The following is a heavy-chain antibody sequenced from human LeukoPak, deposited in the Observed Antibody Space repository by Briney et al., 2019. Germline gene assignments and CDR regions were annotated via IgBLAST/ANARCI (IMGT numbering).Heavy chain of an antibody. CDR3: ARGGHRSVAGPYYYYGMDV. CDR1: GYTFTSYA. J-gene: IGHJ6*02. V-gene: IGHV7-4-1*02. CDR2: INTNTGNP. Sequence: ASVKVPCKASGYTFTSYAMNWVRQAPGQGLEWMGWINTNTGNPTYAQGFTGRFVFSLDTSVSTAYLLMSSLKAEDTAVYYCARGGHRSVAGPYYYYGMDVWGQGTTVTVSS. D-gene: IGHD6-19*01.